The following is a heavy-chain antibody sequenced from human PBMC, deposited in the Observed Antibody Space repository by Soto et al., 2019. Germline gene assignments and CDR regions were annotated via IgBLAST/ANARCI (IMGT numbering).Heavy chain of an antibody. V-gene: IGHV3-21*01. CDR1: GFTFSSYS. CDR2: ISSSSSYI. D-gene: IGHD6-13*01. J-gene: IGHJ4*02. CDR3: ARDSDSSSWSRSFDY. Sequence: VQLVESGGGLVKPGGSLRLSCAASGFTFSSYSMNWVRQAPGKGLEWVSSISSSSSYIYYADSVKGRFTISRDNAKNSLYLQMNSLRAEDTAVYYCARDSDSSSWSRSFDYWGQGTLVTVSS.